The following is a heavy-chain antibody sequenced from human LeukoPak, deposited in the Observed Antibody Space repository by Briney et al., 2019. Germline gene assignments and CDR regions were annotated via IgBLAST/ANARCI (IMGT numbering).Heavy chain of an antibody. D-gene: IGHD2-2*01. CDR3: ARYRAFDI. Sequence: SETLSLTCTVSGGSISSATYYWSWIRQPPGKGLEWIGYIYYSGTNYNPSLKSRVTISVDTSKNQFYLKLSSVTAADTAVYYCARYRAFDIWGQGTMVTVSS. V-gene: IGHV4-61*01. CDR1: GGSISSATYY. CDR2: IYYSGT. J-gene: IGHJ3*02.